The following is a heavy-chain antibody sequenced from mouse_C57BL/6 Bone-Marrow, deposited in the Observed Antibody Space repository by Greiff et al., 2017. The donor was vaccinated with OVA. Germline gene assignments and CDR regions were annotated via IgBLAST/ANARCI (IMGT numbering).Heavy chain of an antibody. CDR1: GYTFTSYW. Sequence: VKLQQPGAELVRPGTSVKLSCKASGYTFTSYWMHWVKQRPGQGLEWIGVIDPSDSYTNYNQKFKGKATLTVDTSSSTAYMQLSSLTSEDSAVYYCARGFITTVVATDYAMDYWGQGTSVTVSS. CDR2: IDPSDSYT. J-gene: IGHJ4*01. V-gene: IGHV1-59*01. D-gene: IGHD1-1*01. CDR3: ARGFITTVVATDYAMDY.